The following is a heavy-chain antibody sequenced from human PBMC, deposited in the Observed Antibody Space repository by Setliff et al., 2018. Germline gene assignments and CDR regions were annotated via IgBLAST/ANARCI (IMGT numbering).Heavy chain of an antibody. CDR2: INHSGST. D-gene: IGHD2-15*01. CDR3: ARGGGSVLPNYYYFNYMDV. J-gene: IGHJ6*03. Sequence: SETMSLTCAVYGGSFSGYYWSWIRQPPGKGLEWIGEINHSGSTNYNQSLKSRVTLSVDTSKNQFSLQLTSVTAADTAIYYCARGGGSVLPNYYYFNYMDVWGKGTTVTVSS. V-gene: IGHV4-34*01. CDR1: GGSFSGYY.